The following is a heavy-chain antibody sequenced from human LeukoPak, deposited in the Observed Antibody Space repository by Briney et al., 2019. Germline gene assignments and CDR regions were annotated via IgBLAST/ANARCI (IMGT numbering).Heavy chain of an antibody. D-gene: IGHD6-6*01. V-gene: IGHV3-30*02. CDR2: IRYDGSNK. J-gene: IGHJ6*03. CDR3: AKSALTSIAARPYYYYMDV. Sequence: SGGSLRLSCAASGFTFSGSAMHWIRQAPGKGLEWVAFIRYDGSNKYYADSVKGRVNISRDNSKNTLYLQMNSLRAEDTALYYCAKSALTSIAARPYYYYMDVWGKGTTVTVSS. CDR1: GFTFSGSA.